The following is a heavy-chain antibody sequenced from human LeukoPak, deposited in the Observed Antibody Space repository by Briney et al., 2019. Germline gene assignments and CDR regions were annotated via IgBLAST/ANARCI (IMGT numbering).Heavy chain of an antibody. V-gene: IGHV3-7*02. CDR2: IQQDGSEK. Sequence: GGSLRLSCAASGFTFSDYWMSWVRQAPGKGLEWVANIQQDGSEKYYVDSVKGRFTISRDNAKKSLFLQVISLRAEDTAVYYCARGPSIAARYDAFDIWGQGTMVTVSS. J-gene: IGHJ3*02. CDR3: ARGPSIAARYDAFDI. D-gene: IGHD6-6*01. CDR1: GFTFSDYW.